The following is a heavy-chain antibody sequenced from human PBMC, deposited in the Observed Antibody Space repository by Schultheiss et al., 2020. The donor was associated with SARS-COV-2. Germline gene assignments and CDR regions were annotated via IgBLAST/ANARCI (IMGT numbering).Heavy chain of an antibody. D-gene: IGHD6-25*01. Sequence: SETLSLTCTVSGGSISSYYWSWIRQPPGKGLEWIGYIYYSGSTNYNPSLKSRVTISVDTSKNQFSLKLSSVTAADTAVYYCARHRSQRYYYYGIDVWGQGTTVTVSS. CDR2: IYYSGST. V-gene: IGHV4-59*08. CDR3: ARHRSQRYYYYGIDV. J-gene: IGHJ6*02. CDR1: GGSISSYY.